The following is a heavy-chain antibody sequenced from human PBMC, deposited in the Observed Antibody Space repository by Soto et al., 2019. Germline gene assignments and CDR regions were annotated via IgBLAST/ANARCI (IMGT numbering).Heavy chain of an antibody. D-gene: IGHD6-13*01. CDR1: GFTFSSYW. CDR3: ARCIAAAGMGVVGYYYYGMDV. Sequence: PGGSLRLSCAASGFTFSSYWMHWVRQAPGKGLVWVSRINSDGSSTSYADSVKGRFTISRDNAKNTLYLQMNSLRAEDTAVYYCARCIAAAGMGVVGYYYYGMDVWGQGTTVTV. J-gene: IGHJ6*02. CDR2: INSDGSST. V-gene: IGHV3-74*01.